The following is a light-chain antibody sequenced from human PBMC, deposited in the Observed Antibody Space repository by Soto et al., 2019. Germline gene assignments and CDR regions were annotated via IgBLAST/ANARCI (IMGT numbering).Light chain of an antibody. J-gene: IGKJ1*01. CDR1: QSISHW. CDR3: QQYNSYPWT. V-gene: IGKV1-5*01. Sequence: DIQLTQSHYTLSASVGDRVTLTGLASQSISHWLAWYQQKPGKAPKLLIYDASSLESGVPSRFSSSGSGTEFTLTITSLQPDDFATYYCQQYNSYPWTFGQGTKVDI. CDR2: DAS.